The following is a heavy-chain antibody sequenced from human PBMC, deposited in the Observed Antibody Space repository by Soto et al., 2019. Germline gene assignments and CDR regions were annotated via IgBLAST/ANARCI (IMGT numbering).Heavy chain of an antibody. V-gene: IGHV3-7*05. CDR3: AGVAV. CDR2: IKVDGSEK. J-gene: IGHJ4*02. Sequence: EVQLVESGGGLVQPGGSLRLSCAASGFTFSNYWMSWVRQAPGKGLEWVANIKVDGSEKYYVDSVKGRFTISRDNAKNSLYLQLTSLRAEDTAVYYCAGVAVRGQGTLVTVSS. CDR1: GFTFSNYW. D-gene: IGHD6-19*01.